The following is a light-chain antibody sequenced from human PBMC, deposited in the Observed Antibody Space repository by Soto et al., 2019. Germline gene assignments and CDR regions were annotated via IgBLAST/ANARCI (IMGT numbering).Light chain of an antibody. V-gene: IGLV1-51*02. Sequence: QSVLTQPPSVSAAPGQKVTLSCSGSSSNIGNNYVSWYQQLPGTAPKLLIYENNKRPSGIPDRFSGSKSGTSATLGITGLQTGDEADYYCGTWDSSLSAKVFGGGTKVTVL. CDR2: ENN. CDR3: GTWDSSLSAKV. J-gene: IGLJ2*01. CDR1: SSNIGNNY.